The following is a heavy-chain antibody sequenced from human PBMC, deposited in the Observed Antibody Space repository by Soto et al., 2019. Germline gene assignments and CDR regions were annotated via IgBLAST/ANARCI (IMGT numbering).Heavy chain of an antibody. J-gene: IGHJ4*02. Sequence: QLQLQESGPGLVKPSETLSLTCTVSGGSISSSTYYWGWIRQPPGGALEWIGSVFHTGSTYYNPSLKSRVTMSVDTSKNQFSMNLRSVTANDTAKYYCASLYYSRNSWGQGTHVIVSS. CDR2: VFHTGST. V-gene: IGHV4-39*01. CDR1: GGSISSSTYY. D-gene: IGHD3-16*01. CDR3: ASLYYSRNS.